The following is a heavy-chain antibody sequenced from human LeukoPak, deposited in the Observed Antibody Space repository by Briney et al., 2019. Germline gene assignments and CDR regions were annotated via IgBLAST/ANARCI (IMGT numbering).Heavy chain of an antibody. Sequence: GGSLRLSCAASGFTFSSYEMNWVRQAPGKGLEWISYISDSGTTINYADSVKGRFTISRDNAKNSLYLQLNSLRAEDTAVYYCARDPYSGTYSDYYYYYMDVWGKGTTVTVSS. CDR1: GFTFSSYE. V-gene: IGHV3-48*03. CDR3: ARDPYSGTYSDYYYYYMDV. CDR2: ISDSGTTI. J-gene: IGHJ6*03. D-gene: IGHD1-26*01.